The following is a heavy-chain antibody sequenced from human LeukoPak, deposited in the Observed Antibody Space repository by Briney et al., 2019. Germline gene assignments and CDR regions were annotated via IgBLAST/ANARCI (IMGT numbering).Heavy chain of an antibody. CDR3: ARHCGGDCYGIFFDY. Sequence: SETLSLTCTVSGGSISSSSYYWGWIRQPPGKGLEWIGSISYSGSTYYNPSLKSRVTISVDTSKNQFSLKLSSVTAADTAVYYCARHCGGDCYGIFFDYWGQGTLVTVPS. J-gene: IGHJ4*02. CDR2: ISYSGST. D-gene: IGHD2-21*02. CDR1: GGSISSSSYY. V-gene: IGHV4-39*01.